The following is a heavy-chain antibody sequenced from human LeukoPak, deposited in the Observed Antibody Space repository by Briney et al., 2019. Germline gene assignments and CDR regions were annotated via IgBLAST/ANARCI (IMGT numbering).Heavy chain of an antibody. Sequence: ASVKVSCKASGYTFTSYGISWVRQAPGQGLEWMGWISAYHGNTNYAQKLQGRVTMTTDTSTSTAYMELRSLRSDDTAVYYCARAPPVDTAMVPFDYWGQGTLVTVSS. J-gene: IGHJ4*02. CDR1: GYTFTSYG. D-gene: IGHD5-18*01. CDR2: ISAYHGNT. V-gene: IGHV1-18*01. CDR3: ARAPPVDTAMVPFDY.